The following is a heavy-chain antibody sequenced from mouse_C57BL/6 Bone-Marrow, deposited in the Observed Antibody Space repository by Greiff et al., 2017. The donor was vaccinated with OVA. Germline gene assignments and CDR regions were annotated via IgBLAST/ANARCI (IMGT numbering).Heavy chain of an antibody. CDR2: ISSGGSYT. CDR3: ARHAGVMDY. CDR1: GFTFSSYG. J-gene: IGHJ4*01. Sequence: EVKLMGSGGDLVKPGGSLKLSCAASGFTFSSYGMSWVRQTPDKRLEWVATISSGGSYTYYPDSVKGRFTISRDNAKNTLYLQMSSLKSEDTAMYYCARHAGVMDYWGQGTSVTVSS. D-gene: IGHD6-1*01. V-gene: IGHV5-6*01.